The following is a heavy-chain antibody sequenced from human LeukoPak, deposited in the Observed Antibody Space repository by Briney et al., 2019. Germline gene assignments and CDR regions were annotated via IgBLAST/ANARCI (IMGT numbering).Heavy chain of an antibody. J-gene: IGHJ3*02. CDR1: GGTFSSYA. CDR3: AGVYAKGAFDI. Sequence: ASVRVSCKASGGTFSSYAISWVRQAPGQGLEWMGGIIPIFGTANYAQKFQGRVTITADESTSTAYMELSSLRSEDTAVYYCAGVYAKGAFDIWGQGTMVTVSS. CDR2: IIPIFGTA. D-gene: IGHD5/OR15-5a*01. V-gene: IGHV1-69*13.